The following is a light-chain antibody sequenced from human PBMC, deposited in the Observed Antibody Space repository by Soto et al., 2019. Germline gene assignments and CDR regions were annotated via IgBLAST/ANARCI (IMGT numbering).Light chain of an antibody. CDR2: DGF. J-gene: IGKJ4*01. CDR1: QSVNPY. V-gene: IGKV3-11*01. CDR3: QQGGS. Sequence: EIVLTQSPATLSLSPGEGAPLSCRASQSVNPYLAWYQQKPGQAPRLLIYDGFNRATGIPARFSGSGSGTDFTLTISSLEPEDFAVYYCQQGGSFGGGTKVEI.